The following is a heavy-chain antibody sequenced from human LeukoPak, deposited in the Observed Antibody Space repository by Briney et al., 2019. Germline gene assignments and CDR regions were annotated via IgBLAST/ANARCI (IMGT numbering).Heavy chain of an antibody. Sequence: SETLSLTCTVSGGSISSYHWSWIRQPPGKGLEWIGYISYSGSTNYNPSLKSRVTISVDASKNQFSLSLSSVTAADTAVYYCASAGHDGIGYKVCWGQGTLVTVSS. V-gene: IGHV4-59*12. CDR2: ISYSGST. CDR3: ASAGHDGIGYKVC. J-gene: IGHJ4*02. CDR1: GGSISSYH. D-gene: IGHD3-22*01.